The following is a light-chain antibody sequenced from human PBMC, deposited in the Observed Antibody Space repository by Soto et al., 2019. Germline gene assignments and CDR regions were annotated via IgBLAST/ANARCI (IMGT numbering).Light chain of an antibody. J-gene: IGKJ2*01. CDR1: QSVSSY. Sequence: EIVLTQSPATLSLSPGERATLSCRSRQSVSSYLAWYQQKPGQAPRLLIYDASNRATGIPARFSGSGSGTDFTLTISSLEPADFAVYYCKQRSNWPPSFGQGTKREIK. CDR3: KQRSNWPPS. V-gene: IGKV3-11*01. CDR2: DAS.